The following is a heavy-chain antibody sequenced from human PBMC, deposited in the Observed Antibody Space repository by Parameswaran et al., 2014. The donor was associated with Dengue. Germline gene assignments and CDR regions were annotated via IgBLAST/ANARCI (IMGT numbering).Heavy chain of an antibody. Sequence: VRQMPGKGLEWMGILYPGDSDIRESPSFQGQVTISADKSISTAYLQWSSLKASDTAMYYCARHVHSSSWYVSDAFDIWGQGTMVTVSS. CDR2: LYPGDSDI. J-gene: IGHJ3*02. V-gene: IGHV5-51*01. D-gene: IGHD6-13*01. CDR3: ARHVHSSSWYVSDAFDI.